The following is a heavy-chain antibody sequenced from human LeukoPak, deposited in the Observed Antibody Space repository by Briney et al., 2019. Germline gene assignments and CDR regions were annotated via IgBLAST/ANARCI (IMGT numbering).Heavy chain of an antibody. CDR2: IKSKVDGGTI. CDR3: TTGGKVMTNDY. CDR1: GFTFANAW. Sequence: PGGSLRLSCAGSGFTFANAWMNWVRQPPGKGLEWVGRIKSKVDGGTIDYAAPVRGRFTISRGDSKDAVYLQMNSLKTEDTGLYYCTTGGKVMTNDYWGQGTLVTVSS. J-gene: IGHJ4*02. D-gene: IGHD4-23*01. V-gene: IGHV3-15*07.